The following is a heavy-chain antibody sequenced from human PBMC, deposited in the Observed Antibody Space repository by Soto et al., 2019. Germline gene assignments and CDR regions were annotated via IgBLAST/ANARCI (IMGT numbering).Heavy chain of an antibody. CDR3: ARGHWFAP. J-gene: IGHJ5*02. CDR2: INHSGST. Sequence: QVQLQQWGAGLLKPSETLSLTCAVYGGSFSGYYWSWIRQPPGKGLEWIGEINHSGSTNYNPSLKGRATIPVNPPKTQFPLKLGSVPAGDPAVYYCARGHWFAPWAQEPLATVSS. CDR1: GGSFSGYY. V-gene: IGHV4-34*01.